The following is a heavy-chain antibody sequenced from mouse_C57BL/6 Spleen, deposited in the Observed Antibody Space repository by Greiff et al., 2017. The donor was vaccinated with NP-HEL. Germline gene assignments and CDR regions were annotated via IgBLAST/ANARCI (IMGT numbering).Heavy chain of an antibody. Sequence: VQLQQSGAELVRPGTSVKVSCKASGYAFTNYLIEWVKQRPGQGLEWIGVINPGSGGTNYNEKFKGKATLTADKSSSTAYMQLSSLTSEDSAVYVCARKSYSNYPFAYWGQGTLVTVSA. D-gene: IGHD2-5*01. V-gene: IGHV1-54*01. CDR3: ARKSYSNYPFAY. J-gene: IGHJ3*01. CDR2: INPGSGGT. CDR1: GYAFTNYL.